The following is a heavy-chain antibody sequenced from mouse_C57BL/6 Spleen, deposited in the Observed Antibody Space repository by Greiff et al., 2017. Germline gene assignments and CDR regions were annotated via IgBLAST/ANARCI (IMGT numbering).Heavy chain of an antibody. CDR1: GYTFTSYW. Sequence: QVQLQQPGAELVKPGASVKLSCKASGYTFTSYWMHWVKQRPGQGLEWIGMIHPNSGSTNYNEKFKSKATLTVDKSSSTAYMQLSSLTSEDSAVYYCARSTYYYSNSPYYYAMDYWGQGTSVTVSS. CDR2: IHPNSGST. D-gene: IGHD2-5*01. J-gene: IGHJ4*01. V-gene: IGHV1-64*01. CDR3: ARSTYYYSNSPYYYAMDY.